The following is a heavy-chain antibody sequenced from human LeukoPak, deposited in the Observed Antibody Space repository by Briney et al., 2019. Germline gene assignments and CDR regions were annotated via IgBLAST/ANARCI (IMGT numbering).Heavy chain of an antibody. J-gene: IGHJ4*01. CDR2: MSYDGTNE. CDR1: GFIFSGSV. V-gene: IGHV3-30*18. CDR3: AKDSGGSVLED. D-gene: IGHD2-15*01. Sequence: GRSLRLACAASGFIFSGSVMHWVRQAPGKGLEWVAIMSYDGTNENYGDSVKGRFTISRDNSKNTLYLHMNSLGHDDTAVYYCAKDSGGSVLEDWGHGSLVIVSS.